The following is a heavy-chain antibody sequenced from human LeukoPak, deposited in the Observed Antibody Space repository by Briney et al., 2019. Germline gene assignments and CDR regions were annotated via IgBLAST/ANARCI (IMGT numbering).Heavy chain of an antibody. CDR2: IYHSGST. D-gene: IGHD1-26*01. J-gene: IGHJ6*02. CDR1: GGSISSGGYS. V-gene: IGHV4-30-2*01. CDR3: ARDGSIRGYYYGMDV. Sequence: PSQTLSLTCAVSGGSISSGGYSWSWIRQPPGKGLEWIGYIYHSGSTYYNPSLKSRVTISVDRSKNQFSLKLSSVTAADTAVYYCARDGSIRGYYYGMDVWGQGTTVTVSS.